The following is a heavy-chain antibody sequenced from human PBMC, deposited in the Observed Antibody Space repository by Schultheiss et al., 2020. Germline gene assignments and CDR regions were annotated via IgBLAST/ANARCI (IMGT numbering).Heavy chain of an antibody. CDR3: ARSIFGVVSDSYYHYYMDV. CDR2: IYYSGST. J-gene: IGHJ6*03. Sequence: SETLSLTCAVSGGSISSGGYYWSWIRQHPGKGLEWIGYIYYSGSTNYNPSLKSRVTISVDTSKNQFSLDLRSVTAADTAVYYCARSIFGVVSDSYYHYYMDVWGRGTSVTVSS. D-gene: IGHD3-3*01. CDR1: GGSISSGGYY. V-gene: IGHV4-61*08.